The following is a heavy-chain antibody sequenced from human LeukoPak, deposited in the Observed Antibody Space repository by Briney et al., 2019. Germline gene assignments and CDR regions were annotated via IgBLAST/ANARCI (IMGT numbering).Heavy chain of an antibody. Sequence: ASVKVSCKASGYTFTSYDINWVRQATGQGLEWMGWMNPNSGNTGYAQKFQGRVTMTRNTSISTAYMELSSLRSEDTAVYHCARVKMKKGTHFDYWGQGTLVTVSS. J-gene: IGHJ4*02. CDR1: GYTFTSYD. D-gene: IGHD1-7*01. CDR3: ARVKMKKGTHFDY. CDR2: MNPNSGNT. V-gene: IGHV1-8*01.